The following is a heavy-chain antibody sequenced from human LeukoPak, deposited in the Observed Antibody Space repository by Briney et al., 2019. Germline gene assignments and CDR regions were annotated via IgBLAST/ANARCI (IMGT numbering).Heavy chain of an antibody. CDR3: ARGHAVLRYFDWLLPFDY. CDR2: IIPIFGTA. D-gene: IGHD3-9*01. V-gene: IGHV1-69*06. J-gene: IGHJ4*02. Sequence: SVKVSCKASGGTFSSYAISWVRQAPGQGLAWMVGIIPIFGTANYAQKFQGRVTISPVKSTSTAYMGLSSLRSEGTAVYYCARGHAVLRYFDWLLPFDYWGQGTLVTVSS. CDR1: GGTFSSYA.